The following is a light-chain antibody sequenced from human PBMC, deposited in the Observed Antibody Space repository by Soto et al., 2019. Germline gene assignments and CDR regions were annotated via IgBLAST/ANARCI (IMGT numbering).Light chain of an antibody. CDR3: CSYDSDTTYI. CDR2: DYT. V-gene: IGLV2-23*01. CDR1: SSDVGSYNL. J-gene: IGLJ1*01. Sequence: QSALPQPASVSVSPGQSITISCTGTSSDVGSYNLVSWYQHHPGKAPKLIIYDYTKRPSGVSDRFFGSGSGNTASLTISGLQSEDDTYYYFCSYDSDTTYIFGTCTNVAVL.